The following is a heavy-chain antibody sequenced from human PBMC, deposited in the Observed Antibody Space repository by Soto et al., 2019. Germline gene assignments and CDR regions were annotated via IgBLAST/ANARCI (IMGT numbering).Heavy chain of an antibody. CDR2: INAGNDNT. J-gene: IGHJ6*02. V-gene: IGHV1-3*01. CDR1: GYTFTNYA. Sequence: QVQLVQSGAEVKKPGASVKVSCEASGYTFTNYAMHWVRQAPGQRLEGMGWINAGNDNTKYSQKFQGRVTITRDTSASTAYMELSSLTSEDTAVYYCARGAYCGGDCYYYGVDVWGQGTTVTVSS. D-gene: IGHD2-21*01. CDR3: ARGAYCGGDCYYYGVDV.